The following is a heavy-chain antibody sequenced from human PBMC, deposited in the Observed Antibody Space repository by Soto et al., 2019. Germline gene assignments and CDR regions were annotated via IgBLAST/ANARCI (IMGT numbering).Heavy chain of an antibody. CDR2: IYYSGST. CDR3: ARGVPPLPPNIKDIVVVPAEGGMDV. D-gene: IGHD2-2*01. Sequence: QLQLQESGPGLVKPSETLSLTCTVSGGSISSSSYYWGWIRQPPGKGLEWIGSIYYSGSTYYNPSLKSRVTISVDTSKNQFSLKLSSVTAADTAVYYCARGVPPLPPNIKDIVVVPAEGGMDVWGQGTTVTVSS. J-gene: IGHJ6*02. CDR1: GGSISSSSYY. V-gene: IGHV4-39*01.